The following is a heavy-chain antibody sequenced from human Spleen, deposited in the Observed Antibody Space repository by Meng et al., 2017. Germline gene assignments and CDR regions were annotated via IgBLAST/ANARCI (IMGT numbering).Heavy chain of an antibody. CDR3: ARVLYSYGSDGGFDP. V-gene: IGHV3-11*04. J-gene: IGHJ5*02. CDR2: ISNSGGTM. Sequence: QVCLVEAGVDLVKPGGSLRLSCAASGFTFSDYYMSWVRQAPGKGLEWVSHISNSGGTMYYADSVKGRFTISRDNSKNTLYLQMNSLRAEDTAVYYCARVLYSYGSDGGFDPWGQETLVTVSS. CDR1: GFTFSDYY. D-gene: IGHD5-18*01.